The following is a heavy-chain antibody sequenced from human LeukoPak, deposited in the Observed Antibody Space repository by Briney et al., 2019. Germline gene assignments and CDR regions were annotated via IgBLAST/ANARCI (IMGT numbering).Heavy chain of an antibody. J-gene: IGHJ6*03. CDR1: GFTFSSYG. CDR3: AKEGGGYKYYYYMDV. V-gene: IGHV3-23*01. CDR2: ISGSGGST. D-gene: IGHD1-26*01. Sequence: GGSLRLSCAGSGFTFSSYGMSWVRQAPGKGLEWVSGISGSGGSTYYADSVKGRFTISRDNSKNTLYLQMNSLRAEDTAVYYCAKEGGGYKYYYYMDVWGKGTTVTVSS.